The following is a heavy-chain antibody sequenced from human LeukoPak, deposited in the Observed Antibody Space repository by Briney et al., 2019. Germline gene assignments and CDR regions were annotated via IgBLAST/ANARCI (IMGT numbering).Heavy chain of an antibody. Sequence: PGGSLRLSCAASGLVFSNTAMNWARQSPGRGLEWISAISGGGERTFYADSVKGRFTISRDNSKNMVYLQMNSLRADDTAIYYCGKDGGQYSSGPEFDPRGQGVLVTVSS. D-gene: IGHD3-22*01. CDR1: GLVFSNTA. CDR2: ISGGGERT. CDR3: GKDGGQYSSGPEFDP. V-gene: IGHV3-23*01. J-gene: IGHJ5*02.